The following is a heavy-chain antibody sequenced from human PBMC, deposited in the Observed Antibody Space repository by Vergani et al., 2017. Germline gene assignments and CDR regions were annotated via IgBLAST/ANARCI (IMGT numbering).Heavy chain of an antibody. D-gene: IGHD4-17*01. V-gene: IGHV1-69*02. CDR3: ARGGGDYGDQDLDY. CDR2: IIPSLGIA. J-gene: IGHJ4*02. CDR1: GGTFSSYT. Sequence: QVQLVQSGAEVKKPGSSVKVSCKASGGTFSSYTISWVRQAPGQGLEWMGRIIPSLGIANYAQKFQGRFTITADKSTSTAYMELSSLRSEDTAVYYCARGGGDYGDQDLDYWGQGTLVTVSS.